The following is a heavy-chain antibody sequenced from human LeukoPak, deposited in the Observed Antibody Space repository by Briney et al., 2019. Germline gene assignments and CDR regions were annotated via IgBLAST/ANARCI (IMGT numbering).Heavy chain of an antibody. CDR3: ARGNPSWYYGMDV. V-gene: IGHV1-2*02. CDR2: INPNSGGT. CDR1: GYTFTGYY. J-gene: IGHJ6*02. Sequence: ASVRVSCKASGYTFTGYYMHWVRQAPGQGLEWMVWINPNSGGTNYAQKFQGRVTMTRDTSISTAYMELSRLRSDDTAVYYCARGNPSWYYGMDVWGQGTTVTVSS. D-gene: IGHD6-13*01.